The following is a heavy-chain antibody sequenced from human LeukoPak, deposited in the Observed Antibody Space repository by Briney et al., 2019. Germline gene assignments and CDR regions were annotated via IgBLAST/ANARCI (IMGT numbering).Heavy chain of an antibody. D-gene: IGHD3-22*01. Sequence: GGSLRLSCAASGFTFDDYAMHWVRQAPGKGLEWVSGISWNSGSIGYADSVKGRFTISRDNAKNSLYLQMNSLRAEDTALYYCAKDRVAYYDSSGVFDYWGQGTLVTVSS. CDR1: GFTFDDYA. J-gene: IGHJ4*02. CDR2: ISWNSGSI. CDR3: AKDRVAYYDSSGVFDY. V-gene: IGHV3-9*01.